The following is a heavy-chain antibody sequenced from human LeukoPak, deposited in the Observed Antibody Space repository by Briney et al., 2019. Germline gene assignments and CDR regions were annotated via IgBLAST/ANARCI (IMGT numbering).Heavy chain of an antibody. D-gene: IGHD6-6*01. CDR3: AKDQHSTSMNYMDV. CDR1: GFTFNNYA. CDR2: ISGSGSSP. Sequence: PGGSLTLSCADSGFTFNNYAMSWVRQAPGKGLDWVSAISGSGSSPYYADSVKGRVTISRDNSKNTVYLQMTSLRAEDTAVYFCAKDQHSTSMNYMDVWGDGITVSVSS. J-gene: IGHJ6*03. V-gene: IGHV3-23*01.